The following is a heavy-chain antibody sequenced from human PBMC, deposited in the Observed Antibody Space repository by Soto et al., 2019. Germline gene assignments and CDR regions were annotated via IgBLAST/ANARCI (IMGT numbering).Heavy chain of an antibody. Sequence: QVQLVESGGGVVQPGRSLRLSCAASGFTFSNYGMHWVLQAPGKGLEWVAVIWYDGSNKYYADSVKGRFTISRDNSKNTPYLQMNSLRAEDTAVYYRARDQLAAAGTFDIRGQGTMVTVSS. CDR2: IWYDGSNK. CDR3: ARDQLAAAGTFDI. V-gene: IGHV3-33*01. D-gene: IGHD6-13*01. CDR1: GFTFSNYG. J-gene: IGHJ3*02.